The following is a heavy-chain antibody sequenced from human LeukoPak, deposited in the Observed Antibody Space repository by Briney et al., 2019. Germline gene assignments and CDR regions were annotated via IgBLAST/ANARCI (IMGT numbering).Heavy chain of an antibody. V-gene: IGHV3-21*01. Sequence: GGSLRLSCAASGFTFSNDSVNWVRLAPGKVLEWVSYISISSSFTYYADSVRGRFPISRDNAKNSLYLQMNSLRAEDTAVYYCARAHYGYFYYNSMDFWGQGTTVTVSS. CDR2: ISISSSFT. J-gene: IGHJ6*02. CDR1: GFTFSNDS. D-gene: IGHD3-10*01. CDR3: ARAHYGYFYYNSMDF.